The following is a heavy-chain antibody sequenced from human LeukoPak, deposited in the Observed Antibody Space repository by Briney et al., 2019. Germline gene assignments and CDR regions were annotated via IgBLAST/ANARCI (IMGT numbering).Heavy chain of an antibody. CDR1: GFTFSSYA. V-gene: IGHV3-23*01. CDR2: ISGSGGST. D-gene: IGHD2-2*01. Sequence: GGSLRLSCAASGFTFSSYAMSWVRQAPEKGLEWVSAISGSGGSTYYADSVKGRFTISRDNSKNTLYLQMNSLRAEDTAVYYCAKGTAAFYYYYMDVWGKGTTVTVSS. CDR3: AKGTAAFYYYYMDV. J-gene: IGHJ6*03.